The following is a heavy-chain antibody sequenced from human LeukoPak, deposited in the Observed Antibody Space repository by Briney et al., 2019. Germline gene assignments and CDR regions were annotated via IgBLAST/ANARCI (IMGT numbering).Heavy chain of an antibody. J-gene: IGHJ4*02. V-gene: IGHV1-2*06. CDR3: AREGGDIYYGDYEFDY. CDR1: GYTFTGYY. Sequence: GASVKVSCKASGYTFTGYYMHWVRQAPGQGLEWMGRINPNSGGTNYAQKFQGRVTMTRDTSNSTAYMELSRLRSDDTAVYYCAREGGDIYYGDYEFDYWGQGTLVTVSS. CDR2: INPNSGGT. D-gene: IGHD4-17*01.